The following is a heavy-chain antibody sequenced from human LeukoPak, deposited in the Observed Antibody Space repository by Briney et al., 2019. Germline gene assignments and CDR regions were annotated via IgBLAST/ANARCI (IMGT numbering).Heavy chain of an antibody. J-gene: IGHJ4*02. CDR2: IKADGSEK. CDR3: ARGHAWQWDY. V-gene: IGHV3-7*01. Sequence: PGGSLRLSCTFSGFMFSNFWMTWLRQAPGKGLEWVANIKADGSEKHYVDSVRGRFSISRNNAENSLSLQMDSLRAEDTAVYYCARGHAWQWDYWGQGSLVTVSS. D-gene: IGHD6-19*01. CDR1: GFMFSNFW.